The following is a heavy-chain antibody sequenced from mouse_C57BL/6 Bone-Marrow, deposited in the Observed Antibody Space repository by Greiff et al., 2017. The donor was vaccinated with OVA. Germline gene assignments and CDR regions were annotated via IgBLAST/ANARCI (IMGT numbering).Heavy chain of an antibody. V-gene: IGHV3-6*01. CDR2: ISYDGSN. J-gene: IGHJ2*01. Sequence: EVQLQQSGPGLVKPSQSLSLTCSVTGYSITSGYYWNWIRQFPGNKLEWMGYISYDGSNNYNPSLKNRISITRDTSKNQFFLKLNSVTTEDTATYYCARAPLITTVVGFDYWGQGTTLTVSS. CDR1: GYSITSGYY. D-gene: IGHD1-1*01. CDR3: ARAPLITTVVGFDY.